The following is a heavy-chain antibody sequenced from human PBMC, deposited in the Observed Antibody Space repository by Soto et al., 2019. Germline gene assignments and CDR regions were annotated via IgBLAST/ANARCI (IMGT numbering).Heavy chain of an antibody. Sequence: SETLSLTCAVYGGSFSGYYWSWIRQPPGKGLEWIGEINHSGSTNYNPSLKSRVTISADTSKNQFSLKLSSVTAADTAVYYCARRSNSCYNFDYWGQGTLVTVSS. CDR3: ARRSNSCYNFDY. V-gene: IGHV4-34*01. CDR2: INHSGST. CDR1: GGSFSGYY. D-gene: IGHD2-2*02. J-gene: IGHJ4*02.